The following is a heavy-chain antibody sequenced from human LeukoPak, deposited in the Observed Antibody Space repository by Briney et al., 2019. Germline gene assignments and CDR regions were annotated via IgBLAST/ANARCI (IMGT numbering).Heavy chain of an antibody. J-gene: IGHJ6*03. D-gene: IGHD5-12*01. CDR2: IYTSGRT. Sequence: SETLCLTCAVSGHSISSGDMSWCCMRQPAGKGLESISSIYTSGRTTYNSSLRRLAIISEDTEENQYSLRLSSVNAADTAVYYCARDVPGFSGYDYGPDYYYHYMDVWGKGTTVTISS. V-gene: IGHV4-61*02. CDR1: GHSISSGDMS. CDR3: ARDVPGFSGYDYGPDYYYHYMDV.